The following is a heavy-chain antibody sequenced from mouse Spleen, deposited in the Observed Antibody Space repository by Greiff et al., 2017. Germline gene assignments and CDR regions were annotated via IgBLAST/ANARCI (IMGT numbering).Heavy chain of an antibody. J-gene: IGHJ3*01. V-gene: IGHV2-4-1*01. CDR1: GFSLTNYA. D-gene: IGHD2-14*01. CDR3: ARTPYRYDEAWFAY. Sequence: VQLQQSGPGLVAPSQSLSITCTVSGFSLTNYAVHWVRQSPGKGLEWLGVIWSDGSTDYNAAFISRLSISKDNSKSQVFFKMNSLQADDTAIYYCARTPYRYDEAWFAYWGQGTLVTVSA. CDR2: IWSDGST.